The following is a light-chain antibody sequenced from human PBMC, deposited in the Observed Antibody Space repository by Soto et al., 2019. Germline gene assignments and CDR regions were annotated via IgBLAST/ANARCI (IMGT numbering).Light chain of an antibody. CDR2: GVS. CDR1: QSVRSYY. Sequence: EIVLTQSPGTLSLSPGEKATLSCRSSQSVRSYYFAWYQQKPGQAPRVIIFGVSTRATAIPDRFSGSGSGTDFTLTISRLEPEDFALYYCQQYGNSPLTFGGGTKVDIK. J-gene: IGKJ4*01. CDR3: QQYGNSPLT. V-gene: IGKV3-20*01.